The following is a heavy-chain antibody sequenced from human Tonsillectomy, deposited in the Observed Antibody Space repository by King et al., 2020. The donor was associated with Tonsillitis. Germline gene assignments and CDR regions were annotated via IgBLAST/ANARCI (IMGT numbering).Heavy chain of an antibody. D-gene: IGHD3-22*01. CDR2: ISGGGGSA. J-gene: IGHJ4*02. CDR1: GFTFSSYA. Sequence: QLQESGGGLVQPGGFLRLSCAASGFTFSSYAMSWVRQAPGKGLEWVSAISGGGGSAYYADSVKGRFTISRDNPKNTLYLQMNSLRAEDTAVYYCAKDITRIHYYYDSSGYYYPFDYWGQGTLVTVSS. CDR3: AKDITRIHYYYDSSGYYYPFDY. V-gene: IGHV3-23*01.